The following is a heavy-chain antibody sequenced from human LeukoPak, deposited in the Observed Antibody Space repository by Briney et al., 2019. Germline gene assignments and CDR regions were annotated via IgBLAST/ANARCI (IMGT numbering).Heavy chain of an antibody. D-gene: IGHD6-19*01. CDR2: IIPIFGTA. CDR1: GGTFSSYA. Sequence: GASVKVSCKASGGTFSSYAISWVRQAPGQGLEWMGGIIPIFGTANYAQKFQGRVTITADESTSTAHMELSSLRSEDTAVYYCARTNSSGWYYFDYWGQGTLVTVSS. CDR3: ARTNSSGWYYFDY. V-gene: IGHV1-69*13. J-gene: IGHJ4*02.